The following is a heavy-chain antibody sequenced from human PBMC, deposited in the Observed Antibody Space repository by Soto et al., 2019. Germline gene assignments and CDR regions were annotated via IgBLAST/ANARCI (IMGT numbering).Heavy chain of an antibody. D-gene: IGHD1-1*01. CDR2: ISGNGGST. Sequence: GGSLRLSCAASGFTFSSYWMHWVRQAPGKGLVWVSRISGNGGSTYYADSVKGRFTISRDNSKNTLYLQMNSLRAEDTAVYYCAKRMETPGVLDSWGQGTLVTVSS. V-gene: IGHV3-23*01. CDR1: GFTFSSYW. J-gene: IGHJ4*02. CDR3: AKRMETPGVLDS.